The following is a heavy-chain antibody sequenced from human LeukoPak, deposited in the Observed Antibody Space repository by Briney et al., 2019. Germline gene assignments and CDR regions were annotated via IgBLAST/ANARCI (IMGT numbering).Heavy chain of an antibody. Sequence: SETLSLTCTVSGGSISSYYWSWIRQPPGRGLEWIGSIYYSGSTYYNPSLKSRVTISVDTSKNQFSLKLSSVTAADTAVYYCARGGSYYGSGSYPPFDYWGQGTLVTVSS. CDR1: GGSISSYY. CDR2: IYYSGST. D-gene: IGHD3-10*01. J-gene: IGHJ4*02. CDR3: ARGGSYYGSGSYPPFDY. V-gene: IGHV4-39*01.